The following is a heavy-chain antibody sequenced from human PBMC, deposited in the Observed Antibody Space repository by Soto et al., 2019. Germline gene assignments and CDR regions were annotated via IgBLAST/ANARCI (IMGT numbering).Heavy chain of an antibody. J-gene: IGHJ5*02. CDR3: ARVIFAGNWIDT. CDR1: GFTFSDYY. Sequence: GGSLRLSCAASGFTFSDYYMSWIRQAPGKGLEWVSYISSISSFTKYADSVKGRFTISRDNAKNSLYLQMNSLRAEDTAVYYCARVIFAGNWIDTWGQGTQVTVSS. D-gene: IGHD3-3*01. V-gene: IGHV3-11*06. CDR2: ISSISSFT.